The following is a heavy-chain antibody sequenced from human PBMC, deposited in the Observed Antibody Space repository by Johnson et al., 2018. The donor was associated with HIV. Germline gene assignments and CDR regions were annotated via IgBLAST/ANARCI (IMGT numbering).Heavy chain of an antibody. D-gene: IGHD6-19*01. CDR3: AKVRSGWSTGAFDI. V-gene: IGHV3-20*04. CDR1: GFTFDDYG. J-gene: IGHJ3*02. Sequence: VQLVESGGGVVQPGRSLRLSCAASGFTFDDYGMSWVRQAPGKGLEWVSGINWNCGSTGYADSVKGRFTISRDKSKNTLYLQMNSLRAEDTAVYYCAKVRSGWSTGAFDIWGQGTMVTVSS. CDR2: INWNCGST.